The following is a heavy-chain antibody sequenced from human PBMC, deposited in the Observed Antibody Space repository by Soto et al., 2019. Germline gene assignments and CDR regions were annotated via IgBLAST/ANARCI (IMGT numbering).Heavy chain of an antibody. CDR2: INAGNGNT. J-gene: IGHJ6*03. D-gene: IGHD5-18*01. CDR1: GYTFTSYA. Sequence: ASVKVSCKASGYTFTSYAMHWVRQAPGQRLEWMGLINAGNGNTKYSQKFQGRVTITRDTSASTAYMELSSLRSEDTAVYYCARGLGSTAMVTFFYYMDVWGKGTTVTVSS. CDR3: ARGLGSTAMVTFFYYMDV. V-gene: IGHV1-3*01.